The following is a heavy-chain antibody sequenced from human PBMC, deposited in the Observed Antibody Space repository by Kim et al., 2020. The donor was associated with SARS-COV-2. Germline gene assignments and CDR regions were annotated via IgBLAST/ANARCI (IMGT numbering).Heavy chain of an antibody. J-gene: IGHJ3*02. Sequence: NPSLESRVTISVAKSKNQFSLELSSVTAADTAMYYCARKGVRGWLAAFDIWGQGTMVTVSS. V-gene: IGHV4-4*02. CDR3: ARKGVRGWLAAFDI. D-gene: IGHD3-10*01.